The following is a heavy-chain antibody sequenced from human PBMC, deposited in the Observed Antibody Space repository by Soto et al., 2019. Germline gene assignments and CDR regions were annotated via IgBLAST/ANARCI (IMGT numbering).Heavy chain of an antibody. V-gene: IGHV4-34*01. CDR1: GGSFSGYY. Sequence: QVQLQQWGAGLLKPSETLSLTCAVYGGSFSGYYWSWIRQPPGKGLEWIGEINHSASTNYNPSLKSRVTISVDTSKNQCSLKLSTVTAADTAVYYCARGVIAMDRRFDYWGQGTLVTVSS. D-gene: IGHD2-21*01. CDR3: ARGVIAMDRRFDY. CDR2: INHSAST. J-gene: IGHJ4*02.